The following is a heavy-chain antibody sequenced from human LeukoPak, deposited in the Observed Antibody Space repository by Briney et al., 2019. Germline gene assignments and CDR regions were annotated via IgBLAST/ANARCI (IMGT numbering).Heavy chain of an antibody. D-gene: IGHD2-8*01. J-gene: IGHJ4*02. CDR1: GGSISSGGYS. Sequence: SQTLSLTCAVSGGSISSGGYSWSWIRQPPGKGLEWLGYIYHSGSTYYNPSLKSRVTISVDRSKNQFSLKLSSVTAADTAVYYCARAGCTNGVCYECDYWGQGTLVTVSS. CDR3: ARAGCTNGVCYECDY. V-gene: IGHV4-30-2*01. CDR2: IYHSGST.